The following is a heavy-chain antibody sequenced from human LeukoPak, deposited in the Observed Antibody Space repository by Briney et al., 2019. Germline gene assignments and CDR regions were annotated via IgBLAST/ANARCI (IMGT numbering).Heavy chain of an antibody. CDR2: IYRSGGT. J-gene: IGHJ4*02. Sequence: GGSLRLSCAASGFTVSNNYMMWVRQAPGKGLEWVSDIYRSGGTNYADSVKGRFTISRDNSKNTLYLQMNSLRAEDTAVYYCARDPFTRGYGSGSTFGYWGQGTLVTVSS. V-gene: IGHV3-66*03. CDR3: ARDPFTRGYGSGSTFGY. CDR1: GFTVSNNY. D-gene: IGHD3-10*01.